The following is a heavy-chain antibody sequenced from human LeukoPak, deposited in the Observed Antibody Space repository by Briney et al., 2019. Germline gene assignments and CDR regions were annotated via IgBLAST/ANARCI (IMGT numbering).Heavy chain of an antibody. Sequence: GGSLRLSCAASGFTVSSNYMSWVRQAPGKGLGWVSVIYSGGSTYYADSVKGRFTISRDNSKNTLYLQMNSLRAEDTAVYYCARGITMVRGLFDYWGQGTLVTVSS. V-gene: IGHV3-53*01. CDR1: GFTVSSNY. J-gene: IGHJ4*02. CDR2: IYSGGST. D-gene: IGHD3-10*01. CDR3: ARGITMVRGLFDY.